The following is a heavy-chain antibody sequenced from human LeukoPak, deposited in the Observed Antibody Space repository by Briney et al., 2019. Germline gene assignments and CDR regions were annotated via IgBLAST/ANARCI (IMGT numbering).Heavy chain of an antibody. J-gene: IGHJ4*02. CDR2: IYTSGST. CDR3: ARDLWGWYDY. Sequence: SETLSLTCTVSGGSISSGSYYWSWIRQPAGEGLEWIGRIYTSGSTNYNPSLKSRVTISVDTSKNQFSLKLSSVTAADTAVYYCARDLWGWYDYWGQGTLVTVSS. D-gene: IGHD6-19*01. CDR1: GGSISSGSYY. V-gene: IGHV4-61*02.